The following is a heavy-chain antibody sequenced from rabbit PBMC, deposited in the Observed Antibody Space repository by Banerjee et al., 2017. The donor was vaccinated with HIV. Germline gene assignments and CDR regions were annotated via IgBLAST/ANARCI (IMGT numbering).Heavy chain of an antibody. CDR3: ARSGAGVSGYAYEDTRLDL. D-gene: IGHD6-1*01. Sequence: QEQLVESGGGLVRPEGSLTLTCTASGFSFSSSYYMSWVRQAPGKGLEWIGCIHTGFANIFYASGARGRFTISKTSSTTVTLQLTSLTDADTATYFCARSGAGVSGYAYEDTRLDLWGPGTLVTVS. CDR2: IHTGFANI. J-gene: IGHJ3*01. CDR1: GFSFSSSYY. V-gene: IGHV1S45*01.